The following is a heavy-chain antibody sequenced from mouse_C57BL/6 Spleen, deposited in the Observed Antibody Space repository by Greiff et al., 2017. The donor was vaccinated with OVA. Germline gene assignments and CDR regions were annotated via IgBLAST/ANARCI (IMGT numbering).Heavy chain of an antibody. CDR1: GYTFTSYG. Sequence: VKLLESGAELARPGASVKLSCKASGYTFTSYGISWVKQRTGQGLEWIGEIYPRSGNTYYNEKFKGKATLTADKSSSTAYMELRSLTSEDSAVYFCARRGTTVGWYFVVWGTGTTVTVSS. CDR2: IYPRSGNT. CDR3: ARRGTTVGWYFVV. J-gene: IGHJ1*03. D-gene: IGHD1-1*01. V-gene: IGHV1-81*01.